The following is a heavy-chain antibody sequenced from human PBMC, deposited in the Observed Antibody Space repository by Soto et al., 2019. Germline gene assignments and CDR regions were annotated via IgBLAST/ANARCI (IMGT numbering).Heavy chain of an antibody. Sequence: SVKVSCKASGGTFSSYSISWVRQAPGQGLEWMGGIIPIFGTANYAQKFQGRVTITADESTSTAYMELSSLRSEDTAVYYCARDPQVDTAMVNYYYGMDVWGQGTTVTVSS. V-gene: IGHV1-69*13. CDR3: ARDPQVDTAMVNYYYGMDV. D-gene: IGHD5-18*01. J-gene: IGHJ6*02. CDR2: IIPIFGTA. CDR1: GGTFSSYS.